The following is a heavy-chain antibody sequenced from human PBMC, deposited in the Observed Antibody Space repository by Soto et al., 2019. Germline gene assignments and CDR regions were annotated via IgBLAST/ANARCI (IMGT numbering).Heavy chain of an antibody. D-gene: IGHD2-21*02. J-gene: IGHJ6*02. V-gene: IGHV4-59*01. CDR3: ARDLWGYCGTDCYPLDV. Sequence: PSEPLSLTCTVSGGPISGSYRSWIRQPPGKGLEWIGYMYNTGSTVYNPSFKSRVTISVDTSKNQFSLKLNSVTAADTAVYYCARDLWGYCGTDCYPLDVWGQGTTVT. CDR1: GGPISGSY. CDR2: MYNTGST.